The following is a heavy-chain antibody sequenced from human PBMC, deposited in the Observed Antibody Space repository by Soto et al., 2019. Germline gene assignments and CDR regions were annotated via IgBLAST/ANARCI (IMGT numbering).Heavy chain of an antibody. D-gene: IGHD3-10*01. CDR1: GFTFSNYI. Sequence: EVQLLESGGGLVKPGGSLRLSCAASGFTFSNYIMNWVRQPPGQGLEWVASISGSSTYVYYADSLKGRIAISRDNAKNSLSLELKTLRVEDTAVYYCSRGGGYYYGSGTDAFDVWGQGTLVTVSS. J-gene: IGHJ3*01. CDR2: ISGSSTYV. CDR3: SRGGGYYYGSGTDAFDV. V-gene: IGHV3-21*01.